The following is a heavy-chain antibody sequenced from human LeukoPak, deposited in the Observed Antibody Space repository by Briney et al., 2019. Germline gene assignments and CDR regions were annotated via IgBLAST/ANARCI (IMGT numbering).Heavy chain of an antibody. D-gene: IGHD1-26*01. V-gene: IGHV4-59*01. J-gene: IGHJ2*01. CDR2: MSSSGSP. CDR3: ARRGPNSGSYSHFDL. CDR1: GGSISNYF. Sequence: SETLSLTCTVSGGSISNYFWSWIRQPPGKGLEWMGYMSSSGSPNYNPSLKSRVTISVDTSNNQFSLKLISVTAADTAVYYCARRGPNSGSYSHFDLWGRGTLVTVSS.